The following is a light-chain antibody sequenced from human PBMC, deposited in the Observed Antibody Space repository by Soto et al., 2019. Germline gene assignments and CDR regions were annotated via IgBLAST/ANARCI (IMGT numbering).Light chain of an antibody. V-gene: IGLV2-11*01. CDR2: DVS. CDR3: CSYAGSYWV. CDR1: TSDLGGYNY. J-gene: IGLJ3*02. Sequence: QSALTQPRSVSGSPGQSVTISCTGSTSDLGGYNYVSWYQQHPGKAPKLMINDVSKRPSGVPDRFSGSKSGNTASLTISGLQAEDEADYYCCSYAGSYWVFGGGTKLTVL.